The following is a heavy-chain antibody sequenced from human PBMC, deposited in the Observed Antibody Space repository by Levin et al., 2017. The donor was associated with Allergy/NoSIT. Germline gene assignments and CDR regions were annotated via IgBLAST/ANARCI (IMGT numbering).Heavy chain of an antibody. D-gene: IGHD6-13*01. CDR3: ARESVQGVAAAGSFDY. CDR2: INPNSGGT. Sequence: ASVKVSCKASGYTFTGYYMHWVRQAPGQGLEWMGWINPNSGGTNYAQKFQGWVTMTRDTSISTAYMELSRLRSDDTAVYYCARESVQGVAAAGSFDYWGQGTLVTVSS. J-gene: IGHJ4*02. V-gene: IGHV1-2*04. CDR1: GYTFTGYY.